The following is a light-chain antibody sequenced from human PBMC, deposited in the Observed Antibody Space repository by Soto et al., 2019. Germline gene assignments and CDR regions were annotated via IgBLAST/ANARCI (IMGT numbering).Light chain of an antibody. CDR2: GNN. V-gene: IGLV1-44*01. CDR3: AAWNASLNGPV. Sequence: QSVLTQPPSASATAGQRVTISCSGSSSNIGSHAVYWYLQLPGTAPKLLIYGNNKRPSRVPDRFSGSKSGTSASLAISGPQSDDEADYYCAAWNASLNGPVFGGGTKLTVL. CDR1: SSNIGSHA. J-gene: IGLJ7*01.